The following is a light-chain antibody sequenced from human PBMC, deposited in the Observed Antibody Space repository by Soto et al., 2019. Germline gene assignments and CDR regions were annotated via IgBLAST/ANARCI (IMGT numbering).Light chain of an antibody. CDR1: QSVSSSY. J-gene: IGKJ2*01. CDR3: QQYASSPYD. CDR2: GAS. V-gene: IGKV3-20*01. Sequence: EIVLTQSPGTLSLSPGEKVTLSCRASQSVSSSYFAWYQQKPGQSHRLLIYGASSRATGTPDRFSGSESGTDFTLTISRLEPEDFAVYYCQQYASSPYDFGQGTTLEIK.